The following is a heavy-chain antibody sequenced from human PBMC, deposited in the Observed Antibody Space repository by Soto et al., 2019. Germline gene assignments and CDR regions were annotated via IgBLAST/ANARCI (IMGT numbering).Heavy chain of an antibody. CDR3: ARVRYPGYWTFDY. Sequence: GESLKISCKASGYSFTSYWIGWVRQMPGKGLEWMGIIYPGDSDTRYSPSFQGQVTISADKSISTASLQMNSLRAEDTAVYYCARVRYPGYWTFDYWGQGTLVTVSS. CDR2: IYPGDSDT. J-gene: IGHJ4*02. CDR1: GYSFTSYW. D-gene: IGHD3-22*01. V-gene: IGHV5-51*01.